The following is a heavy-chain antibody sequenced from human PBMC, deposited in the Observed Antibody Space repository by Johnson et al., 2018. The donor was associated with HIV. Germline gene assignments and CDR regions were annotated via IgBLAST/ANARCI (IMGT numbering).Heavy chain of an antibody. J-gene: IGHJ3*02. CDR2: IGTAGDT. D-gene: IGHD6-13*01. Sequence: VQLVESGGGVVQPGRSLRLSCAASGFTFDDFTMHWVRQAPGKGLEWVSGIGTAGDTYYPGSVKGRFTISRENAKNSLHLQMNSLRAGDTAVYYCGKDLGGKMADSSSWYLGGGDAFDIWGQGTMVTV. CDR1: GFTFDDFT. CDR3: GKDLGGKMADSSSWYLGGGDAFDI. V-gene: IGHV3-13*01.